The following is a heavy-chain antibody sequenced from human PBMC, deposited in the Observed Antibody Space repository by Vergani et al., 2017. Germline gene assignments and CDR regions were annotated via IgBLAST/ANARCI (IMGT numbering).Heavy chain of an antibody. Sequence: EVQLLESGGGLVQPGGSLRLSCAASGFTFSSYSMNWVRQAPGKGLEWVSSISSSSSYIYYADSVKGRFTISRDNAKNSLYLQMNSLRAEDTAVYYCARDDSVEAAAGPLDYWGQGTLVTVSS. CDR1: GFTFSSYS. V-gene: IGHV3-21*01. J-gene: IGHJ4*02. D-gene: IGHD6-13*01. CDR2: ISSSSSYI. CDR3: ARDDSVEAAAGPLDY.